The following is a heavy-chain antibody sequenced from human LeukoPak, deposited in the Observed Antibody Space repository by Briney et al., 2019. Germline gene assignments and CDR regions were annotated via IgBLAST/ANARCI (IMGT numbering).Heavy chain of an antibody. CDR1: GFTFDDYT. D-gene: IGHD5-18*01. CDR3: AKDRNSYGYEGVDY. J-gene: IGHJ4*02. CDR2: ISWDGGST. V-gene: IGHV3-43*01. Sequence: GGSLRLSCAASGFTFDDYTMHWVRQAPGKGLEWVSLISWDGGSTYYADSVKGRFTISRDNSKNSLYLQMNSLRTEDTALYYCAKDRNSYGYEGVDYWGQGTLVTVSS.